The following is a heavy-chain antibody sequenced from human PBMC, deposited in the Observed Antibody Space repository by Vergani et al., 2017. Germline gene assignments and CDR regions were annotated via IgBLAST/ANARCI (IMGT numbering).Heavy chain of an antibody. Sequence: EVQLLQSEGAVVQPGGSLRLSCVASGFTFSSHAMSWVRQGHGQGLEWVSSISSSSSYIYYADSVKGRFTISRDNAKNSLYLQMNSLRAEDTAVYYCARDSPALGGNSCLDYWGQGTLVTVSS. J-gene: IGHJ4*02. CDR3: ARDSPALGGNSCLDY. V-gene: IGHV3-21*01. CDR1: GFTFSSHA. CDR2: ISSSSSYI. D-gene: IGHD4-23*01.